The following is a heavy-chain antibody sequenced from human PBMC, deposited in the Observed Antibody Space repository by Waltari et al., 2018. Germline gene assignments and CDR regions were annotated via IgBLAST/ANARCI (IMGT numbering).Heavy chain of an antibody. CDR3: ARPTGGYWYFDL. V-gene: IGHV4-59*08. CDR2: IYHSGST. Sequence: QVQLQESGPGLVKPSETLSLTCTVSGGSISSHYWSWIRQPPGKGLEWIGSIYHSGSTYYNPSLKSRVTISVDTSKNQFSLKLSSVTAADTAVYYCARPTGGYWYFDLWGRGTLVTVSS. J-gene: IGHJ2*01. D-gene: IGHD3-16*01. CDR1: GGSISSHY.